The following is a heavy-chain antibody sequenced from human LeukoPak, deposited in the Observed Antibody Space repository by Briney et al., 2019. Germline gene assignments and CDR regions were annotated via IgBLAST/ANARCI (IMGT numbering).Heavy chain of an antibody. J-gene: IGHJ4*02. CDR2: IKQDGSEK. D-gene: IGHD3-9*01. CDR3: ARLLSSYYDILTGYCGPFDY. V-gene: IGHV3-7*01. Sequence: GASLRLSCAASGFTFSSYAMNWVRQAPGKGLEGVADIKQDGSEKYYVDSVKGRFTISRDNAKNSLYLQMNSLRAEDTAVYYCARLLSSYYDILTGYCGPFDYWGQGTLVTVSS. CDR1: GFTFSSYA.